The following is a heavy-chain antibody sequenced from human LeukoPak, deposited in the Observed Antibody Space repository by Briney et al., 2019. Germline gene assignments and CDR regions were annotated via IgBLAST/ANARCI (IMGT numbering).Heavy chain of an antibody. CDR3: AKGPYDYGDYYY. D-gene: IGHD4-17*01. J-gene: IGHJ4*02. CDR1: GFTFSNYG. Sequence: PTGGSLRLSCAASGFTFSNYGMHWVRQAPGKGLEWVAFIRYDGSNKYYADSVKGRFTISRDNSKNTLYLQMNSLRAEDTAVYYCAKGPYDYGDYYYWGQGTLVTVSS. CDR2: IRYDGSNK. V-gene: IGHV3-30*02.